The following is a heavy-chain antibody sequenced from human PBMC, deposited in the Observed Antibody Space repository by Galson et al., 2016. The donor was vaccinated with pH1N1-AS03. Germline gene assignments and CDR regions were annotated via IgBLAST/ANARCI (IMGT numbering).Heavy chain of an antibody. CDR3: AMFPIVEVPGPLQDIDV. CDR2: ISGSGGDT. D-gene: IGHD2-2*01. CDR1: GFTYSSYA. V-gene: IGHV3-23*01. Sequence: SLRLSCAASGFTYSSYAMSWVRQAPGKGLDWVSSISGSGGDTYYADPVKGRFTISRDNSKNTLYLQMNSLRAEDTALYYCAMFPIVEVPGPLQDIDVWGKGTAVIVSS. J-gene: IGHJ6*03.